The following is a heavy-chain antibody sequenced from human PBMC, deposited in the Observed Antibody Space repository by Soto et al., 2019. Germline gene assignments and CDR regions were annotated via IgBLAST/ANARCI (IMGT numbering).Heavy chain of an antibody. Sequence: QVQLVESGGGVVQPGRSLRLSCAASGFTFSSYAMHWVRQAPGKGLEWVAVISYDGSNKYYADSVKGRFTISRDNSKNTLYLQMNSLRAEDTAVYYCASTHCSGGSCYSNYYYYGMDVWGQGTTVTVSS. CDR3: ASTHCSGGSCYSNYYYYGMDV. CDR1: GFTFSSYA. J-gene: IGHJ6*02. V-gene: IGHV3-30-3*01. D-gene: IGHD2-15*01. CDR2: ISYDGSNK.